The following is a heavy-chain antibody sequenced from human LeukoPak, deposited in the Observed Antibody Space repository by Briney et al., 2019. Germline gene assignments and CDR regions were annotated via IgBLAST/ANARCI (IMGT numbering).Heavy chain of an antibody. CDR1: GGSISSYY. CDR3: AREYSSGWYSAYYYYMDV. J-gene: IGHJ6*03. CDR2: LYTTGST. V-gene: IGHV4-4*07. D-gene: IGHD6-19*01. Sequence: SETLSLTCTVPGGSISSYYWSWIRQPAGKGLEWIGRLYTTGSTNYNPYLKSRVPMSVDTSKNQFSLKLSSVTAADTAVHYCAREYSSGWYSAYYYYMDVWGKGTTVTISS.